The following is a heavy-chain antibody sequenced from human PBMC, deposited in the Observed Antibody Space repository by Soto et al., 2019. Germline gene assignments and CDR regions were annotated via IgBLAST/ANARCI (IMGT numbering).Heavy chain of an antibody. D-gene: IGHD3-3*01. CDR3: ATHGGFDFWSGPYYYYGMDV. CDR1: GYSFTSYW. J-gene: IGHJ6*02. Sequence: GSLKISCKGSGYSFTSYWISWVRQMPGKGLEWMGRIDPSDSYTNYGPSFQGHVTISADKSISTAYLQWSSLKASDTAMYYCATHGGFDFWSGPYYYYGMDVWGQGTTVTVS. V-gene: IGHV5-10-1*01. CDR2: IDPSDSYT.